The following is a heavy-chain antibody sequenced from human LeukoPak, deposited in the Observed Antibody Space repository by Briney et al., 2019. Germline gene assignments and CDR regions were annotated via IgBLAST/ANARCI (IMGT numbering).Heavy chain of an antibody. V-gene: IGHV3-53*01. CDR1: GFTVSSNY. CDR2: IYSGGST. CDR3: ARGTRYRYTVDY. J-gene: IGHJ4*02. Sequence: PGGSLRLSCAASGFTVSSNYVSWVRQAPGKGLEWVSVIYSGGSTYYADSVQGRFTISRDNSKNTLYLQTNSLRAEDTAVYYCARGTRYRYTVDYWGQGTLVTVSS. D-gene: IGHD3-16*02.